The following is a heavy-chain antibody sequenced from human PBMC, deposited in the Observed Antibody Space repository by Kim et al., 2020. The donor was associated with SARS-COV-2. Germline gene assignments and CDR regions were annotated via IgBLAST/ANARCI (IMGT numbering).Heavy chain of an antibody. CDR3: ARGRGSSSWFRGIYFDY. V-gene: IGHV4-34*01. J-gene: IGHJ4*02. CDR1: GGSFSGYY. CDR2: INHSGST. Sequence: SETLSLTCAVYGGSFSGYYWSWIRQPPGKGLEWIGEINHSGSTNYNPSLKSRVTISVDTSKNQFSLKLSSVTAADTAVYYCARGRGSSSWFRGIYFDYWGQGTLVTVSS. D-gene: IGHD6-13*01.